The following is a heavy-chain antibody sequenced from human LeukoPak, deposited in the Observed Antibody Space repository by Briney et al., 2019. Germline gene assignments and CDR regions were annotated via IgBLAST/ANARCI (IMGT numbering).Heavy chain of an antibody. D-gene: IGHD5/OR15-5a*01. CDR1: GGSISSRSYY. J-gene: IGHJ6*03. CDR3: ARLGLNFYYYMAV. Sequence: SETLSLTCTVSGGSISSRSYYWAWVRQPPGKGLEWIGSMFYTGFTTNNPSLNSRVALSVDTSKNQFSLRLSSVTAADTAVYFCARLGLNFYYYMAVWGKGTPVTVSS. V-gene: IGHV4-39*01. CDR2: MFYTGFT.